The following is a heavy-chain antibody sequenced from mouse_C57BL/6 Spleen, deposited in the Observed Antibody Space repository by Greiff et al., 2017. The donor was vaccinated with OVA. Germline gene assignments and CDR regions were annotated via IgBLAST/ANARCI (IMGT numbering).Heavy chain of an antibody. J-gene: IGHJ2*01. CDR1: GYTFTDYY. V-gene: IGHV1-26*01. CDR2: INPNNGGT. Sequence: VQLQQSGPELVKPGASVKISCKASGYTFTDYYMNWVKQSHGKSLEWLGDINPNNGGTSYHQKFKGKAPLTVDKSSSTDYMELRSLTSEDSAVYYCARSLYDYDEGYYFDYWGQGTTLTVSS. CDR3: ARSLYDYDEGYYFDY. D-gene: IGHD2-4*01.